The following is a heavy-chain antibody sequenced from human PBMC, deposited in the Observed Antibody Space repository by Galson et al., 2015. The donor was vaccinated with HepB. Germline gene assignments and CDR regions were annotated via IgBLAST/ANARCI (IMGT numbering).Heavy chain of an antibody. Sequence: INSYYWGWIRQPPGKGLEWIGEINHSGSTNYNPSLKSRVTISVDTSKNQFSLKLSSVTAADTAVYYCASVGAGDAFDIWGQGTMVTVSS. J-gene: IGHJ3*02. V-gene: IGHV4-34*01. CDR3: ASVGAGDAFDI. D-gene: IGHD6-25*01. CDR2: INHSGST. CDR1: INSYY.